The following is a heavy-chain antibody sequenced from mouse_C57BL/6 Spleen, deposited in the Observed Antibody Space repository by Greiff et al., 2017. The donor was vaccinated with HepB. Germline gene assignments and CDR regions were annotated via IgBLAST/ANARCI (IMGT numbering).Heavy chain of an antibody. Sequence: EVQLVESVAELVRPGASVKLSCTASGFNIKNTYMHWVKQRPEQGLEWIGRIDPANGNTKYAPKFQGKATITADTSSNTAYLQLSSLTSEDTAIYYCARFDYERYYAMDYWGQGTSVTVSS. CDR2: IDPANGNT. D-gene: IGHD2-4*01. CDR1: GFNIKNTY. J-gene: IGHJ4*01. V-gene: IGHV14-3*01. CDR3: ARFDYERYYAMDY.